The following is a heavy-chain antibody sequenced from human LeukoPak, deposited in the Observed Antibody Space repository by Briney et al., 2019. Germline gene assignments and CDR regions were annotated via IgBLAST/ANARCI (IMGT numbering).Heavy chain of an antibody. CDR2: ISYDGSNK. Sequence: GRSLRLSCAASGFSFSSYAMHWVRQAPGKGLEWVAVISYDGSNKYYADSVKGRFTISRDNSKNTLYLQMNSLRAEDTAVYYCARGPLSYYDGSGSLDYWGQGTLVTVSS. D-gene: IGHD3-22*01. J-gene: IGHJ4*02. CDR1: GFSFSSYA. CDR3: ARGPLSYYDGSGSLDY. V-gene: IGHV3-30*04.